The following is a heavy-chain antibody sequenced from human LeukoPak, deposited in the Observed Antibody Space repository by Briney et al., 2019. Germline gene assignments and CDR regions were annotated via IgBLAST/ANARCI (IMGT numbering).Heavy chain of an antibody. J-gene: IGHJ4*02. D-gene: IGHD3-22*01. CDR3: AKNSGFFDY. Sequence: GGSLRLSCAASGFTFSSYAITWVRQAAGKGLEWVSSISASDTSTYYADSVKGRFTISRDNSKNTLYLQMNSLRAEDTAVYYCAKNSGFFDYWGQGTLVTVSS. CDR1: GFTFSSYA. V-gene: IGHV3-23*01. CDR2: ISASDTST.